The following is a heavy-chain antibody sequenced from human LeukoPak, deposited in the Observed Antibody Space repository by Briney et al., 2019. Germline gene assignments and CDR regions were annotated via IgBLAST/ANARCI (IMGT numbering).Heavy chain of an antibody. V-gene: IGHV3-30*18. CDR2: ISYDGSDY. J-gene: IGHJ4*02. D-gene: IGHD3-10*01. CDR1: GFTFSTYG. CDR3: AKGYYNSAISFLTDY. Sequence: PGRSLRLSCAASGFTFSTYGMHWVRQAPGKGPEWVAVISYDGSDYYFGDSVKGRFTISRDNSKNTLYLQMNSLRAEDTAVYYCAKGYYNSAISFLTDYWGQGTLVTVSS.